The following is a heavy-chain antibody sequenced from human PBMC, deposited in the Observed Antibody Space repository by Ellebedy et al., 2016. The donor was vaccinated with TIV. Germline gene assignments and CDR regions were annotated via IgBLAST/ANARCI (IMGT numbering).Heavy chain of an antibody. CDR2: FSASTGNT. D-gene: IGHD2-21*01. V-gene: IGHV3-23*01. J-gene: IGHJ6*02. CDR1: GFPFSTYA. Sequence: GGSLRLXXAAFGFPFSTYAVGWVRQAPGKGLECVSVFSASTGNTFYADSVKGRFTISRDNSKNTLYLQMNSLRDEDTAVYYCARKRFPNGGMDVWGQGTTVTVSS. CDR3: ARKRFPNGGMDV.